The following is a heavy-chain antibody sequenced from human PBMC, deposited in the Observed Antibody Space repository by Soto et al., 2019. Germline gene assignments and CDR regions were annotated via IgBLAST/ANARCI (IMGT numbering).Heavy chain of an antibody. CDR3: ARDRYDSSGHVIIDAFDI. V-gene: IGHV4-59*12. D-gene: IGHD3-22*01. Sequence: SETLSLTCSVSGGSISSYYWSWIRQPPGKGPEWIGYISDSGSTNCNASLKSRVTISVDTSKNQFSLKLDSVTAADTAVYYCARDRYDSSGHVIIDAFDIWGQGTMVTVSS. CDR2: ISDSGST. J-gene: IGHJ3*02. CDR1: GGSISSYY.